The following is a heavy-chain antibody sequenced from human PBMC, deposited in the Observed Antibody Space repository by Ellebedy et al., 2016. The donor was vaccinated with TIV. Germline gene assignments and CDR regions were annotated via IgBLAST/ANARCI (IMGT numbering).Heavy chain of an antibody. CDR1: GGSISSYY. V-gene: IGHV4-59*12. CDR2: IYYSGST. J-gene: IGHJ1*01. D-gene: IGHD6-19*01. Sequence: GSLRLSXTVSGGSISSYYWSWIRQPPGKGLEWIGYIYYSGSTNYNPSLKSRVTISVDTSKNQFSLKLSSVTAADTAVYYCARGGYSSGWYVHWGQGTLVTVSS. CDR3: ARGGYSSGWYVH.